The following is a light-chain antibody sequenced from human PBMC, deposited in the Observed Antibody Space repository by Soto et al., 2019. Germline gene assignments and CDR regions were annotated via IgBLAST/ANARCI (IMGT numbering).Light chain of an antibody. CDR2: DAS. Sequence: EIVLTQSPATLSLSPGERATLSCRASQSVSSYLAWYQQKPGQAPRLLIYDASIRTTGIPARFSGSGSGTDVTLTISSLEPEDFAVYYCQQRSNWPQLTFGGGTKVEIK. J-gene: IGKJ4*01. CDR3: QQRSNWPQLT. V-gene: IGKV3-11*01. CDR1: QSVSSY.